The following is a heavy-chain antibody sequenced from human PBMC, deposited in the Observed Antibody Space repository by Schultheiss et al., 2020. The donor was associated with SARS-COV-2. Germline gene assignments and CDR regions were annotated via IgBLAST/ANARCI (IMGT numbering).Heavy chain of an antibody. Sequence: SETLSLTCTVSGGSISSYYWSWIRQPAGKGLEWIGRIYTSGSTYYNPSLKSRVTISVDTSKNQFSLKLSSVTAADTAVYYCARTTPENWFDPWGQGTLVTVSS. CDR1: GGSISSYY. J-gene: IGHJ5*02. D-gene: IGHD1-1*01. CDR3: ARTTPENWFDP. CDR2: IYTSGST. V-gene: IGHV4-4*07.